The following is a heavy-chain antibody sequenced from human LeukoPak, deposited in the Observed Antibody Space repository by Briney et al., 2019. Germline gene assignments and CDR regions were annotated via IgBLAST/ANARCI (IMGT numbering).Heavy chain of an antibody. D-gene: IGHD2-15*01. V-gene: IGHV4-59*01. CDR3: AREKSPDYCSGASCYFDY. CDR1: GGSISSYY. CDR2: IYYRGST. Sequence: SETLSLTCTVSGGSISSYYWSWIRQPPGKGLEWIGYIYYRGSTTYNPSLKSRVSISVDTSKNQFSLKLSSVTAADTAVYYCAREKSPDYCSGASCYFDYWGQGTLVTVSS. J-gene: IGHJ4*02.